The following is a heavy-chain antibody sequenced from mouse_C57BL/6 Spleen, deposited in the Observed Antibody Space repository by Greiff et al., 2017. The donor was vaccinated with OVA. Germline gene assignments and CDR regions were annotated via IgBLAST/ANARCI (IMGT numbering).Heavy chain of an antibody. V-gene: IGHV1-53*01. CDR2: INPSNGGT. Sequence: VQLQQSGTELVKPGASVKLSCKASGYTFTSYWMHWVKQRPGQGLEWIGNINPSNGGTNYNEKFKGKATLTADKSSSTAYMELRSLTSEDSAVYFCARSKPHYYGSSYYFDYWGQGTTLTVAT. J-gene: IGHJ2*01. CDR1: GYTFTSYW. CDR3: ARSKPHYYGSSYYFDY. D-gene: IGHD1-1*01.